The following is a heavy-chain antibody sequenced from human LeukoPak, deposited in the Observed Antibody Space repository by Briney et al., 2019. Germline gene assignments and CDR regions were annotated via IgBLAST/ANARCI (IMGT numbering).Heavy chain of an antibody. CDR1: GGSINSYY. D-gene: IGHD5-12*01. J-gene: IGHJ1*01. CDR2: ISYSGST. CDR3: ARHGGRGYSGYDMEYFQH. V-gene: IGHV4-59*08. Sequence: SETLSLTCTVSGGSINSYYWSWTRQPPGKGLEWIGYISYSGSTNFNPSLRSRVTISVDTSKNYFSLKLSSVTAADTAVYYCARHGGRGYSGYDMEYFQHWGQGTLVTVPS.